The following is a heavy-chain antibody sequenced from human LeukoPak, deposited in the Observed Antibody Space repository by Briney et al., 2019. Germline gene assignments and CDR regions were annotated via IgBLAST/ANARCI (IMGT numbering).Heavy chain of an antibody. V-gene: IGHV3-7*03. D-gene: IGHD5-18*01. Sequence: PGGSLRLSCAAPGFTFSSYWMTWVRQAPGEGLEWVANIKQDGSERYYADSVKGRFTISRDNAKNSLYLEMNSLRVEDTAVYYCARGGYSYGNFDYWGQGTLVTVSS. CDR3: ARGGYSYGNFDY. CDR2: IKQDGSER. J-gene: IGHJ4*02. CDR1: GFTFSSYW.